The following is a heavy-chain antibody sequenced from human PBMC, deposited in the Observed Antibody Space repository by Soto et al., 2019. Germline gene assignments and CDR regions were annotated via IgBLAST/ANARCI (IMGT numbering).Heavy chain of an antibody. CDR2: INHSGST. CDR1: GGSFSGYY. Sequence: SETLSLTCAVYGGSFSGYYWSWIRQPPGKGLEWIGEINHSGSTNYNPSLKSRVTISVDTSKNQFSLKLSSVTAADTAVYYCARGRRIYNWFDPWGQGTLGTVSS. V-gene: IGHV4-34*01. CDR3: ARGRRIYNWFDP. J-gene: IGHJ5*02. D-gene: IGHD3-10*01.